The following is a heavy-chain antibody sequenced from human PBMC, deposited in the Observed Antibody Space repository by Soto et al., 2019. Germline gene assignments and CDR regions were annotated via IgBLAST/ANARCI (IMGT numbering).Heavy chain of an antibody. V-gene: IGHV3-15*07. Sequence: EVQLVESGGGLVKPGGSLRLSCVGSGISFSDAWMSWVRKAPGRGLEWVGRIKRQTEGGTTDYPASVKGRFIISRDDSENTLDLQMNSLKTEDTAMYDGTTDPPAGSRAIDYWGQGTQVTVSS. J-gene: IGHJ4*02. CDR2: IKRQTEGGTT. CDR3: TTDPPAGSRAIDY. CDR1: GISFSDAW.